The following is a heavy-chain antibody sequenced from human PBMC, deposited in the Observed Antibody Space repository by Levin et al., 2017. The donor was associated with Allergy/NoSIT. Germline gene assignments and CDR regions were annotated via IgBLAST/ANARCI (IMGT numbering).Heavy chain of an antibody. Sequence: SQTLSLTCTVSGGPITNSYWSWIRQPPGKGLEWIGYIYYSGSTNYNPSLKSRVSISVDTSKNQFSLNLNSVTPADTAVYYCARGGVRYHFDYWGQGTLVTVSS. CDR3: ARGGVRYHFDY. CDR1: GGPITNSY. D-gene: IGHD3-16*01. V-gene: IGHV4-59*01. CDR2: IYYSGST. J-gene: IGHJ4*02.